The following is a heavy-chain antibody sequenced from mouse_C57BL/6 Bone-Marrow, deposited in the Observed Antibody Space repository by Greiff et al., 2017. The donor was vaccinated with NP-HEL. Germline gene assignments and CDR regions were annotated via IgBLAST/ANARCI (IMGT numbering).Heavy chain of an antibody. CDR2: INPGSGGT. V-gene: IGHV1-54*01. Sequence: VQLQQSGAELVRPGTSVKVSCKASGYAFTNYLIEWVKQRPGQGLEWIGVINPGSGGTNYNETFKVNATLTADKSSSTAYMQLSSLTSEDSAVYFCARRDYSNPYYAMDYWGQGTSVTVSS. D-gene: IGHD2-5*01. CDR1: GYAFTNYL. J-gene: IGHJ4*01. CDR3: ARRDYSNPYYAMDY.